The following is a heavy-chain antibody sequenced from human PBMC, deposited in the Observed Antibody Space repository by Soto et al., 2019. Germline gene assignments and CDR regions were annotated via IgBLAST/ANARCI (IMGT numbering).Heavy chain of an antibody. CDR2: IYNIGST. CDR3: ATYRKTFDI. J-gene: IGHJ3*02. CDR1: GGYISGGDYS. V-gene: IGHV4-30-2*01. Sequence: PSETLSLTCAVSGGYISGGDYSWSWIRQPPGKGLEWIGFIYNIGSTYYNSSPKSRVTISVDRSKNHFFLNLTSVTAADTAVYYCATYRKTFDIWGQGTKVTVS.